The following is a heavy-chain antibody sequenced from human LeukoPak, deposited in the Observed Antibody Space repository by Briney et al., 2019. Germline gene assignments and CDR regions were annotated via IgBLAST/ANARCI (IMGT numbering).Heavy chain of an antibody. V-gene: IGHV4-59*01. CDR3: ARDVYYYDGSHYRAFDI. Sequence: PPETLSLTCTVAGVSISSYYWSWIRQPAWKVRDWIGYTYDMGSTNYNPSLKSRVTISVDTSKNHFSLKLSSVNAADTAVYYCARDVYYYDGSHYRAFDIWGQGPMVTVSS. D-gene: IGHD3-22*01. CDR2: TYDMGST. CDR1: GVSISSYY. J-gene: IGHJ3*02.